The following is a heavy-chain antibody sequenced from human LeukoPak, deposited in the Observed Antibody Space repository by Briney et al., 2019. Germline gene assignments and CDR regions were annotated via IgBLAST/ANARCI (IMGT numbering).Heavy chain of an antibody. CDR1: GFTFSSYA. Sequence: GALRLSCAASGFTFSSYAMSWVRQAPGKGLEWVSAISGSGGSTYYADSVKGRFTISRDNSKNTLYLQMNSLRAEDTAVYYCANSVGIAAAGTRPVDYRGQGTLVTVSS. CDR2: ISGSGGST. J-gene: IGHJ4*02. V-gene: IGHV3-23*01. CDR3: ANSVGIAAAGTRPVDY. D-gene: IGHD6-13*01.